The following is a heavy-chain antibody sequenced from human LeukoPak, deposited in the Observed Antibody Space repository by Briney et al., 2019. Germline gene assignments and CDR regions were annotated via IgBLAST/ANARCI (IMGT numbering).Heavy chain of an antibody. Sequence: SETLSLTCTVSGGSISSYYWSWIRQPAGKGLEWIGRIYTSGSTNYNPSLKSRVTMSVDTSKNQFSLKLSSVTAADTAVYYCARDHPYYCDSSGYFLGAFDIWGQGTMVTVSS. CDR2: IYTSGST. CDR1: GGSISSYY. J-gene: IGHJ3*02. D-gene: IGHD3-22*01. CDR3: ARDHPYYCDSSGYFLGAFDI. V-gene: IGHV4-4*07.